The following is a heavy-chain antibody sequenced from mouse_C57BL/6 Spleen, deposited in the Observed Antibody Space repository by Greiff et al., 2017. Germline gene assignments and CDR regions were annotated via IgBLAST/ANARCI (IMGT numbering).Heavy chain of an antibody. CDR3: ARGAGTPYWYFDV. D-gene: IGHD4-1*01. CDR2: IYPGDGDT. Sequence: QVQLQQSGAELVKPGASVKISCKASGYAFSSSWMNWVKQRPGKGLEWIGQIYPGDGDTNYNGKFKGKATLTADKSSSTAYMQLSSLTSEDSAVYFCARGAGTPYWYFDVWGTGTTVTVSS. CDR1: GYAFSSSW. V-gene: IGHV1-80*01. J-gene: IGHJ1*03.